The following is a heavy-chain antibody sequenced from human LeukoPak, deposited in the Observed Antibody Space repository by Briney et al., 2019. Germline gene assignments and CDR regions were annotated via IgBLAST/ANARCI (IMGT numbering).Heavy chain of an antibody. Sequence: GGSLRLSCAASGFTFSSYAMSWVRQAPGKGLEWVSTISGSGGNTYYSDSVTGRFTISRDNSKNTLYLQMNSLRAEDTAVYYCAKDCPPRCGPICLFDYGGKGPLVTVPS. J-gene: IGHJ4*02. CDR1: GFTFSSYA. CDR3: AKDCPPRCGPICLFDY. CDR2: ISGSGGNT. D-gene: IGHD2-21*01. V-gene: IGHV3-23*01.